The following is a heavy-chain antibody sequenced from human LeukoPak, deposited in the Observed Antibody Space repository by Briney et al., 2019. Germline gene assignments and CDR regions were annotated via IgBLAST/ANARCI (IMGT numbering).Heavy chain of an antibody. CDR2: IYYSGST. V-gene: IGHV4-39*07. CDR3: ARDASYSSSWYYFDY. J-gene: IGHJ4*02. CDR1: GGSISSSSYY. D-gene: IGHD6-13*01. Sequence: SETLSLTCTVSGGSISSSSYYWGWIRQPPGKGLEWIGSIYYSGSTYYNPSLKSRVTISVDTSKNQFSLKLSSVTAADTAVYYCARDASYSSSWYYFDYWGQETLVTVSS.